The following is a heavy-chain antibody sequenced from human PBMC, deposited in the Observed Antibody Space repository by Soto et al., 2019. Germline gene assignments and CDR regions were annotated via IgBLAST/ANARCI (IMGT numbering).Heavy chain of an antibody. CDR1: CYTFTSYC. Sequence: ASVNVSCKASCYTFTSYCISWVGQAPGQGLEWMGWISAYSGNTNYAQKLQGRVTMTTDTSTSTAYMELRSLRSDDTAVYYCARDEDYDSSGFDYWGKGSMVAVSS. D-gene: IGHD3-22*01. V-gene: IGHV1-18*04. J-gene: IGHJ4*02. CDR2: ISAYSGNT. CDR3: ARDEDYDSSGFDY.